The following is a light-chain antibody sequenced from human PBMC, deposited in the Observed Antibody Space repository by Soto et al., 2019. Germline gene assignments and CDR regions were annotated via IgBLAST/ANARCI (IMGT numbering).Light chain of an antibody. V-gene: IGKV3-20*01. Sequence: EIVLTQSPGTLSLSPGERATLSCRASQSVSSSYLAWYQQKPGQAPRLLIYGASSRATGIPDRFSGSGSGTDFTLTISRLEPEDFAVYYCQQYGSSPYTFCQGTKLESK. CDR2: GAS. J-gene: IGKJ2*01. CDR1: QSVSSSY. CDR3: QQYGSSPYT.